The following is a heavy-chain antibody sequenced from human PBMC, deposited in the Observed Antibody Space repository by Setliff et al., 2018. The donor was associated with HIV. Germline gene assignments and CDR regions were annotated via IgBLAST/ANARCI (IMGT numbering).Heavy chain of an antibody. V-gene: IGHV3-7*01. CDR3: AKTPSSGWYSLYLDY. CDR2: IKQDGSEM. CDR1: GFTFSSYW. D-gene: IGHD6-19*01. J-gene: IGHJ4*02. Sequence: LRLSCAGSGFTFSSYWMSWVRQAPGKGLEWVANIKQDGSEMYYVDSVKGRFTISRDNAKNTLYLQMNSLRAEDTAVYYCAKTPSSGWYSLYLDYWGQGTLVTVSS.